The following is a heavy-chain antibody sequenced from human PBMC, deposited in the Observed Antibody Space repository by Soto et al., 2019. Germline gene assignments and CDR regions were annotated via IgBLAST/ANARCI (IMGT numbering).Heavy chain of an antibody. V-gene: IGHV4-59*08. CDR3: ARLGKYYQCLDP. D-gene: IGHD2-2*01. J-gene: IGHJ5*02. CDR1: CGSFSPNY. Sequence: SETLSLTGTVSCGSFSPNYWSWIRQPPGNGLYCVGYIYYDVTAXXXPSLKSRXXISLDTSSSHXSLSLTSVTAAYTAFYYCARLGKYYQCLDPCGPGTLVTVSX. CDR2: IYYDVTA.